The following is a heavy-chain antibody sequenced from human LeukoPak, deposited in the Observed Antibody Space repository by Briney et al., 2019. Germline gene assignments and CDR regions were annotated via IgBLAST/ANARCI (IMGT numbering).Heavy chain of an antibody. V-gene: IGHV4-31*03. Sequence: SETLSLTCTVSGGSISSGDYYWSWIRQHPGKGLEWIGYIYYTGSTYYSPSLKSRVTISVDTSKNQFSLKLSSVTAADTAVYYCAREVVPAAISATYSSGPYFDYWGQGTLVTVSS. CDR2: IYYTGST. CDR3: AREVVPAAISATYSSGPYFDY. J-gene: IGHJ4*02. D-gene: IGHD2-2*01. CDR1: GGSISSGDYY.